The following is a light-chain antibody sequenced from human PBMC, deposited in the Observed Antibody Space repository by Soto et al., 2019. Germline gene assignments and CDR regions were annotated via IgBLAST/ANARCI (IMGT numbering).Light chain of an antibody. J-gene: IGKJ5*01. V-gene: IGKV3-11*01. Sequence: EIVLTQSPATLSLSRWEIATLSCRASQSVSRYLAWYQQKPGQAPRLLIYDASNRATGIPARFSGSGSGTDFTLTISSLEPEDFAVYYCQQRSNWPPITVGQGTRLEIK. CDR1: QSVSRY. CDR2: DAS. CDR3: QQRSNWPPIT.